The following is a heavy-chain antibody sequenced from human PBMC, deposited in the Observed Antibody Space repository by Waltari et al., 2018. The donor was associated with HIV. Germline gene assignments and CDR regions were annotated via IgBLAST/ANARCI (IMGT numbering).Heavy chain of an antibody. D-gene: IGHD6-6*01. V-gene: IGHV1-3*04. CDR3: ARDFLAARCVDV. CDR2: INTNTGDS. CDR1: GYRFSSYA. Sequence: QVHLVQSGTAVKKPGASVMVSCTDSGYRFSSYAIHWLRQAPGQRLEWMGWINTNTGDSEYSQKFQGRITITSDTSASITYMELTSLRSEDTAVIYCARDFLAARCVDVWGQGTTVTVS. J-gene: IGHJ6*02.